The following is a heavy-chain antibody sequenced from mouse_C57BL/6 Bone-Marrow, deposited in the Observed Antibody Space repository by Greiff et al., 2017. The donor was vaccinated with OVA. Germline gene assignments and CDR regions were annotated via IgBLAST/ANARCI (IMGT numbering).Heavy chain of an antibody. CDR2: ISSGSSTI. Sequence: CGGGLVKPGGSLKLSCAASGFTFSDYGMHWVRQAPEKGLEWVAYISSGSSTIYYADTVKGRFTISRDNAKNTLFLQMTSLRSEDTAMYYCARRDYYGRNFDVWGTGTTVTVSS. CDR3: ARRDYYGRNFDV. V-gene: IGHV5-17*01. J-gene: IGHJ1*03. D-gene: IGHD1-1*01. CDR1: GFTFSDYG.